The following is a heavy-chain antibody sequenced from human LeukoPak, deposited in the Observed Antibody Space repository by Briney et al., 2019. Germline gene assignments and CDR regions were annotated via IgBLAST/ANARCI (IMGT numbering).Heavy chain of an antibody. CDR2: INSGGST. V-gene: IGHV3-23*01. Sequence: GGSLRLSCAASGFTFSTYAMSWVRQAPGEGLEWVSAINSGGSTYYADSLKGRFTISRDNSKNTLYLQMNSLRADDTAVYYCAKDWPSEWQQLPDYDAFDIWGQGTMVTVSS. D-gene: IGHD6-13*01. CDR3: AKDWPSEWQQLPDYDAFDI. J-gene: IGHJ3*02. CDR1: GFTFSTYA.